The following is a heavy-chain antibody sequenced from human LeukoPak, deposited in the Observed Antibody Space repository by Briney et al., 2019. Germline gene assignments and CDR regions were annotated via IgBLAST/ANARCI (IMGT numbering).Heavy chain of an antibody. J-gene: IGHJ4*02. CDR1: GFTFSSYS. Sequence: GGSLRLSCAASGFTFSSYSMNWVRQAPGKGLEWVSSISSSSSYIYYADSVKGRFTISRDNAKNSLYLQMNSLRAEDTAVYYCASAAAGNLGYWGQGTLVTVSS. CDR2: ISSSSSYI. V-gene: IGHV3-21*01. CDR3: ASAAAGNLGY. D-gene: IGHD1-14*01.